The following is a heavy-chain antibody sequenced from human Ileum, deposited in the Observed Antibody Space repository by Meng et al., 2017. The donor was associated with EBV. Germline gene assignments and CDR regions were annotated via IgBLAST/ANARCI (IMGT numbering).Heavy chain of an antibody. Sequence: VPLVESGGVLVQPGGSLRLSCAASGFTFSNSWMHWLRQAPGKGLVWVSHIDTDGSTTNYAGSVKGRFTISRDNAKNTLSLQMNSLRVEDTAVYYCVRGGLGPWYWGQGTLVTVSS. V-gene: IGHV3-74*01. D-gene: IGHD3/OR15-3a*01. J-gene: IGHJ4*02. CDR2: IDTDGSTT. CDR3: VRGGLGPWY. CDR1: GFTFSNSW.